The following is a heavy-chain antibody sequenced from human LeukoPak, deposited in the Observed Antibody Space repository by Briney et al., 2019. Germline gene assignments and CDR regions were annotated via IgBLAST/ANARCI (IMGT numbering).Heavy chain of an antibody. D-gene: IGHD1-14*01. CDR3: ARNLSPDFDY. CDR1: GDTVSINSAA. CDR2: TYYRSKWLH. Sequence: SQTLSLTFAISGDTVSINSAAWNWLRQSPPRGLEWLGRTYYRSKWLHEYALSVESRISINPATSKNQFSLQLKSVTPEDTAVYYCARNLSPDFDYWGQGTLVTVSS. V-gene: IGHV6-1*01. J-gene: IGHJ4*02.